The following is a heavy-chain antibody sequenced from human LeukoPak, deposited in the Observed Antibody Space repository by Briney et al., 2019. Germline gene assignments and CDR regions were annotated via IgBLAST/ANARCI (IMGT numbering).Heavy chain of an antibody. J-gene: IGHJ4*02. CDR1: GGSISSYY. D-gene: IGHD3-16*02. Sequence: AETLSLTCTVSGGSISSYYWSWIRQPPGKGLEWIGYIYYSGSTNYNPSLKSRVTISVDTSKNQFSLKLISVTAADTAVYYCARDSDYVWGSYRPFDYWGQGTLVTVSS. CDR2: IYYSGST. V-gene: IGHV4-59*01. CDR3: ARDSDYVWGSYRPFDY.